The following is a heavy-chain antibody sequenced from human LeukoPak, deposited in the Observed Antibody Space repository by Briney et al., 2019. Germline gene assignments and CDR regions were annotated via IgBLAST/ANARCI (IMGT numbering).Heavy chain of an antibody. CDR2: IRSTSDDI. J-gene: IGHJ5*02. V-gene: IGHV3-21*01. CDR3: ARGDFWSGYYTGAVWFDP. Sequence: GGSLRLSCLASGFTFNTYSMNWVRQAPGKGLEWVSSIRSTSDDIFYADSVKGRFTISRDNAKNSLYLQMNSLRAEDTAVYYCARGDFWSGYYTGAVWFDPWGQGTLVTVSS. D-gene: IGHD3-3*01. CDR1: GFTFNTYS.